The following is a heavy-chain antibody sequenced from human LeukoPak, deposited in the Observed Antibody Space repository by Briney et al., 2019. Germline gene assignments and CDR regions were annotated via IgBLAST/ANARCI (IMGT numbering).Heavy chain of an antibody. J-gene: IGHJ2*01. Sequence: GGSLRLSCAASGFTVSSNCMSWVRQAPGKGLEWVSVIYSGGSTYYADSVKGRFTISRDNSKNTLDLQMNSLRAEDTAVYYCARDRYCTGTTCYVGGGWFFDLWGRGTLVTVSS. CDR2: IYSGGST. CDR3: ARDRYCTGTTCYVGGGWFFDL. CDR1: GFTVSSNC. D-gene: IGHD2-2*01. V-gene: IGHV3-53*01.